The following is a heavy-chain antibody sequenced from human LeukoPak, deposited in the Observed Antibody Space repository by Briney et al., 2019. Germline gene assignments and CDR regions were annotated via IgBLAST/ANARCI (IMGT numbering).Heavy chain of an antibody. J-gene: IGHJ4*02. CDR3: ARVGAHSRFDY. CDR1: GFTFSSYW. CDR2: INSDGSST. V-gene: IGHV3-74*01. D-gene: IGHD1-26*01. Sequence: PGGSLRLSCAASGFTFSSYWMHWVRHAPGKGLVWVSRINSDGSSTTYADSVKGRFTISRDNAKNTLYLQMNSLRAEDTAVYYCARVGAHSRFDYWGQGTLVTVSS.